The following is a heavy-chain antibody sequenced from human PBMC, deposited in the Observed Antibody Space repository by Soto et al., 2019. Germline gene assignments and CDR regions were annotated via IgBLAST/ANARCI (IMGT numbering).Heavy chain of an antibody. J-gene: IGHJ4*02. D-gene: IGHD3-3*01. V-gene: IGHV1-8*01. CDR3: ASFPGTYYDFWSGYQAPYYFDY. CDR2: MNPNSGNT. Sequence: ASVKVSCKASGYTFTSYDINWVRQATGQGLEWMGWMNPNSGNTGYAQKFQGRVTMTRNTSISTAYMELSSLRSEDTAVYYCASFPGTYYDFWSGYQAPYYFDYWGQGTLVTVSS. CDR1: GYTFTSYD.